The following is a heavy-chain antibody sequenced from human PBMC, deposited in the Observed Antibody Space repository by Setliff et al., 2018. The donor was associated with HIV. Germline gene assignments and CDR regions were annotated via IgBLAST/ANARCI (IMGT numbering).Heavy chain of an antibody. J-gene: IGHJ3*02. CDR1: GFSLTTDGVG. CDR3: AHSSYYYDTSGSHAFDI. CDR2: IYWDDDK. Sequence: SGPTLVNPTQTLTLTCTFSGFSLTTDGVGVGWIRQPPGKALECLALIYWDDDKRYSPSLKSRLTITKDTSKNQVVLTMTNVDPVDTATYYCAHSSYYYDTSGSHAFDIWGQGTMVTVSS. D-gene: IGHD3-22*01. V-gene: IGHV2-5*02.